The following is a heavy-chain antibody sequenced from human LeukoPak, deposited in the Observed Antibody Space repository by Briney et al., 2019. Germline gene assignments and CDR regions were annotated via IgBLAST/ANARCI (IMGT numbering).Heavy chain of an antibody. CDR2: IRYDGSNK. J-gene: IGHJ4*02. CDR3: ATGYSSGWYGRLDY. Sequence: GGSLRLSCAASGFTFSSYGMHWVRQAPGKGLEWVAFIRYDGSNKYYADSVKARFTLSRDNSKNTMYLQMNTLRAEDTAVYYCATGYSSGWYGRLDYWGQGTLVTVSS. CDR1: GFTFSSYG. D-gene: IGHD6-19*01. V-gene: IGHV3-30*02.